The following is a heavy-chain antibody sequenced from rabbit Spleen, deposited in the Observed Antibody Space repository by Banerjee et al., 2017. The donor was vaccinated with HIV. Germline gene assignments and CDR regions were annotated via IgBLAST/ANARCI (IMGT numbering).Heavy chain of an antibody. Sequence: QEQLVESGGGLVQPGGSLKLSCTASGFSFSNKAVMCWVRQAPGKGLEWIACINAITGKAVYASWAKGRFTFSKTSSTTVTLQMTSLTAADTATYFCARDLVAAIGWNFNLWGQGTLVTVS. V-gene: IGHV1S45*01. CDR3: ARDLVAAIGWNFNL. CDR1: GFSFSNKAV. CDR2: INAITGKA. J-gene: IGHJ4*01. D-gene: IGHD5-1*01.